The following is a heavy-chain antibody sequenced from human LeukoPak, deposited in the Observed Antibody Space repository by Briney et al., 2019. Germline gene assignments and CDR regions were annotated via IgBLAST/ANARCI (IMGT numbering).Heavy chain of an antibody. J-gene: IGHJ4*02. D-gene: IGHD6-6*01. Sequence: SETLSLTCTVSGGSISSYYWSWIRQPAGMGLKWIGRIYTSGSTHYNTSHNSLTTISVTTSRNQFSLQLSLVTAADTAVYCAAGVRSSRIEYWGQGTLVTVSS. CDR3: AGVRSSRIEY. V-gene: IGHV4-4*07. CDR2: IYTSGST. CDR1: GGSISSYY.